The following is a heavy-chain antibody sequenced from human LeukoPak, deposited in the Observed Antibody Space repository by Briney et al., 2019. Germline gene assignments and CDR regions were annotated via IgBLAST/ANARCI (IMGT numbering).Heavy chain of an antibody. J-gene: IGHJ4*02. CDR1: GFTFSSYG. Sequence: GGSLRLSCAASGFTFSSYGMHWVRQAPGKGLEWVTVIWYDGSNKYYADSVKGRFTISRDNSKNTLYLQMNSLRAEDTAVYYCAKDYYGLSGGIDYWGQGTLVTVSP. V-gene: IGHV3-33*06. D-gene: IGHD3-10*01. CDR3: AKDYYGLSGGIDY. CDR2: IWYDGSNK.